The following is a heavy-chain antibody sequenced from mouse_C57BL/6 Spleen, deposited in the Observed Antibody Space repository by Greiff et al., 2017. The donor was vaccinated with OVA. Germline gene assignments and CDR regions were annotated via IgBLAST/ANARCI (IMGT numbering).Heavy chain of an antibody. CDR3: ARRYDGYYGY. Sequence: EVQVVESGGDLVKPGGSLKLSCAASGFTFSSYGLSWVRQTPDKRLEWVATISSGGSYTYYPDSVKGRYTISRDKAKNTLYLQMSSLKSEDTAMYYCARRYDGYYGYWGQGTTLTVSS. J-gene: IGHJ2*01. D-gene: IGHD2-3*01. V-gene: IGHV5-6*01. CDR1: GFTFSSYG. CDR2: ISSGGSYT.